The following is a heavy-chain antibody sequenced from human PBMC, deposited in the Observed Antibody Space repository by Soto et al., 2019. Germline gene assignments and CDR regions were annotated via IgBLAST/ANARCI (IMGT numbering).Heavy chain of an antibody. CDR2: ISAYSGNT. V-gene: IGHV1-18*01. J-gene: IGHJ4*02. CDR3: ARDQHCTNGVCSEYYFDY. Sequence: ASVKVSCKASGYTFTSYGISWVRQAPGQGLEWMGWISAYSGNTNYAQKLQGRVTMTTDTSTSTAYMELRSLRSDDTAVYYCARDQHCTNGVCSEYYFDYWGQGTPVTV. D-gene: IGHD2-8*01. CDR1: GYTFTSYG.